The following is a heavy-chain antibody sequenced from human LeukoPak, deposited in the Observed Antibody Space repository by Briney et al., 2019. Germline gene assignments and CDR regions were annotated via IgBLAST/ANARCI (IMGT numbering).Heavy chain of an antibody. J-gene: IGHJ3*02. CDR2: ISGSGGSI. V-gene: IGHV3-23*01. D-gene: IGHD2-2*01. Sequence: GSLRLSCAASGFTFSSYAMSWVRQAPGKGLEWVSAISGSGGSIYYADSVKGRFTISRDNSKNTLYLQMNSLRAEDTAVYYCAKEIVVVPASGSAFDIWGQGTMVTVSS. CDR3: AKEIVVVPASGSAFDI. CDR1: GFTFSSYA.